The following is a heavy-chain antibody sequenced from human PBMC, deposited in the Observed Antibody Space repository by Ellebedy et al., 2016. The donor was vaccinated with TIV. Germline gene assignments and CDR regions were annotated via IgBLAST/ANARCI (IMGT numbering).Heavy chain of an antibody. D-gene: IGHD3-3*01. CDR3: ATREWQDPMDV. V-gene: IGHV1-3*04. CDR1: GHTSTSYG. J-gene: IGHJ6*02. Sequence: ASVKVSXXASGHTSTSYGIHWVRQAPGQRLEWMGWINTGNGNTKYSQKLQGRVTITRDTSASTAYMELSSLMSEDTAVYYCATREWQDPMDVWGQGTTVTVSS. CDR2: INTGNGNT.